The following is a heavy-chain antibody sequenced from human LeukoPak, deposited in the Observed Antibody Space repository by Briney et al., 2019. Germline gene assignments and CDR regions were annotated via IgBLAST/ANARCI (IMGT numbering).Heavy chain of an antibody. CDR3: ARGYGYGFDY. D-gene: IGHD5-18*01. V-gene: IGHV6-1*01. J-gene: IGHJ4*02. CDR1: GDSVCSNSAG. CDR2: TYYRCKWYD. Sequence: SQTLSLTCAVSGDSVCSNSAGWNWIRQSPWRGLEWLGRTYYRCKWYDHYAVSVKGRVTVNPDTSKNQFSLQLSSVTPEDTAVYYCARGYGYGFDYWGQGTLVTVSS.